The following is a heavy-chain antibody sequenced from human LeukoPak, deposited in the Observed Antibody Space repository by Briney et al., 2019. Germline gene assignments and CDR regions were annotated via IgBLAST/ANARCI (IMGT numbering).Heavy chain of an antibody. D-gene: IGHD3-22*01. CDR3: AKRGVVIRVILVGFHKEAYYFDS. CDR2: ISGSGGGT. Sequence: PGGPLRLSCAVSGISLSNYGMSWVRQAPGKGLGWVAGISGSGGGTNYADSVKGRFTISRDNPKNTLYLQMNRLRAEDTAVYFCAKRGVVIRVILVGFHKEAYYFDSWGQGALVTVSS. J-gene: IGHJ4*02. V-gene: IGHV3-23*01. CDR1: GISLSNYG.